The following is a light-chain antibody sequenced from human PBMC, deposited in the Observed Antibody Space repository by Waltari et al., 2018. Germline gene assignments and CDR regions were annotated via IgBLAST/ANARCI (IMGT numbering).Light chain of an antibody. Sequence: QVVLTQSPSASASLGASVKLTCTLSSGHSSYAIAWHKQQPEKGPRYLMKVNSDGSHNKGDGIPERFSGSSSGAERYLTISGLQSEDEADYYCQTWGTGPRVFGGGTKLTVL. V-gene: IGLV4-69*01. CDR1: SGHSSYA. J-gene: IGLJ2*01. CDR2: VNSDGSH. CDR3: QTWGTGPRV.